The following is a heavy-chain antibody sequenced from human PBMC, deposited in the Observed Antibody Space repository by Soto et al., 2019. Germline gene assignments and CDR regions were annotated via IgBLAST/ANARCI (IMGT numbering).Heavy chain of an antibody. CDR3: ARQIYGSDTGPNFQYYFDS. J-gene: IGHJ4*02. V-gene: IGHV5-10-1*01. D-gene: IGHD5-18*01. Sequence: LGESLKISCKGSGYSFAGYWITWVRQKPGKGLEWMGRIDPSDSQTYYSPSFRGHVTISVTKSITTVFLQWSSLRASDTAMYYCARQIYGSDTGPNFQYYFDSWGQGTLVTVSS. CDR2: IDPSDSQT. CDR1: GYSFAGYW.